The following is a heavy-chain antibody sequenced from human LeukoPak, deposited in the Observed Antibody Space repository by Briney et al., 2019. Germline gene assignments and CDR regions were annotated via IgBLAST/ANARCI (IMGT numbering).Heavy chain of an antibody. CDR2: INQDGSEK. CDR1: GFTFNSYW. CDR3: TTFYTRLTDY. V-gene: IGHV3-7*05. Sequence: PGGSLRLSCAASGFTFNSYWISWVRQAPGKGLEWLANINQDGSEKYYVDSVKGRFTIFRDNAKNSLYLQMNSLRAEDTAVYYCTTFYTRLTDYWGQGTLVTVSS. J-gene: IGHJ4*02. D-gene: IGHD2/OR15-2a*01.